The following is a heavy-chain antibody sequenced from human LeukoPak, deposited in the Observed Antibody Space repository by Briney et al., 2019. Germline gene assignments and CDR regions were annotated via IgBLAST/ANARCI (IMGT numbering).Heavy chain of an antibody. J-gene: IGHJ4*02. CDR1: GYTFTSYG. CDR3: ARMGDYHLVSFFDY. D-gene: IGHD4/OR15-4a*01. V-gene: IGHV1-18*01. CDR2: ISAYDGNT. Sequence: ASVKVSGKSSGYTFTSYGFSWVRQAPGQGLEWMGWISAYDGNTNYAQKLQGRVTMTTDTSTSTVYMELTSLRFDDTAVYYCARMGDYHLVSFFDYWGQGTLVTVSS.